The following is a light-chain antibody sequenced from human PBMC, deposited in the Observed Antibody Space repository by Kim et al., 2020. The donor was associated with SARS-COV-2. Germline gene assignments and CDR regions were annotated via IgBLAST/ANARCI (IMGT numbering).Light chain of an antibody. J-gene: IGKJ1*01. Sequence: ASVGDRVTITCRASQGISNYLAWYQQKPGKVPKLLIYAASALQSGVPSRFSGSGSGTDFTLTISSQQPEDVATYYCQKYNSAPPTFGQGTKVDIK. CDR3: QKYNSAPPT. CDR2: AAS. CDR1: QGISNY. V-gene: IGKV1-27*01.